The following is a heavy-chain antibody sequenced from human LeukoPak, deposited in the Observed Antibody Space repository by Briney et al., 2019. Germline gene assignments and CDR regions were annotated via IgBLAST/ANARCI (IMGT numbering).Heavy chain of an antibody. CDR3: ARGGFGDLLSFFDY. CDR2: ISTYNGNT. J-gene: IGHJ4*02. Sequence: ASVKVSCKASGYTFTNYGVNWVRQAPGQGLEWMGWISTYNGNTNYAQKLQGRVTMTTDTSTSTASMELRSLRSDDTAVYYCARGGFGDLLSFFDYWGQGSLVTVSS. D-gene: IGHD3-10*01. CDR1: GYTFTNYG. V-gene: IGHV1-18*01.